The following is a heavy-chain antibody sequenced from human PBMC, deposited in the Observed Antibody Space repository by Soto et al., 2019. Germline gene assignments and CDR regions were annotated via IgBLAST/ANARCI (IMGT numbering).Heavy chain of an antibody. V-gene: IGHV3-30-3*01. CDR2: ISYDGSNK. J-gene: IGHJ6*02. CDR1: GFTFSSYA. CDR3: ARDLPPIVVVPAAPWYYYGMDV. D-gene: IGHD2-2*01. Sequence: QVQLVESGGGVVQPGRSLRLSCAASGFTFSSYAMHWVRQAPGKGLEWVAVISYDGSNKYYADSVKGRFTISGDNSKNTLYLQMDRLRAEDTAVYYCARDLPPIVVVPAAPWYYYGMDVWGQGTTVTVSS.